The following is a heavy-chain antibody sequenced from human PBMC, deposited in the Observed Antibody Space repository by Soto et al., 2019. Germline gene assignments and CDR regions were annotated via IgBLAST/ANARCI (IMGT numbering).Heavy chain of an antibody. CDR2: IYYSGGT. Sequence: SETLSLTCTVSGGSISSSSYYWGWIRQPPGKGLEWIGSIYYSGGTYYNPSLRSRVTISVDTPKNQFSLNLNSVTAADTAVYYCARIAGKYSYVDYWGQGTLVTVSS. CDR3: ARIAGKYSYVDY. J-gene: IGHJ4*02. D-gene: IGHD5-18*01. CDR1: GGSISSSSYY. V-gene: IGHV4-39*01.